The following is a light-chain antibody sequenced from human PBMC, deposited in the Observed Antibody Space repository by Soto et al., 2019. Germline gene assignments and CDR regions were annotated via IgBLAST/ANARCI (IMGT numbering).Light chain of an antibody. J-gene: IGLJ3*02. CDR1: ALPKQY. CDR3: QSADSSGTNWV. Sequence: SYELTQPPSVSVSPGQTARITCSGDALPKQYAYWYQQKPGQAPVLVIYKDSERPSGIPERFSGSSSGTTVTLTISGVQAEDEADYYCQSADSSGTNWVFGGGTKHTVL. CDR2: KDS. V-gene: IGLV3-25*03.